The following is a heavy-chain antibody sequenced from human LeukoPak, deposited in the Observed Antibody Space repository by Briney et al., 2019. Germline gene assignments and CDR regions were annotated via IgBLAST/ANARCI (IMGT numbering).Heavy chain of an antibody. Sequence: ASVKVSCKASGYTFTDYYMHWVRQAPGQGLEWMGRINPNSGGTNYAQKFQGRVTMTRDTSISTAYMELSRLRSDDTAVYYCARSYSGNYYYFDYWGQGTLVTVSS. V-gene: IGHV1-2*06. D-gene: IGHD1-26*01. J-gene: IGHJ4*02. CDR2: INPNSGGT. CDR3: ARSYSGNYYYFDY. CDR1: GYTFTDYY.